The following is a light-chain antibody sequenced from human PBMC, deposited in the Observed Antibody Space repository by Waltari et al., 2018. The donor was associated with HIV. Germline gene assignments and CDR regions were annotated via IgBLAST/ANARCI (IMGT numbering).Light chain of an antibody. CDR3: QQADSLPLP. CDR2: AAS. J-gene: IGKJ4*01. CDR1: QDISRS. Sequence: DIQLTQSPAYVSASVGDTVTVTCRASQDISRSLAWYQQKPGKAPELLIFAASTLQSGVSSRFSGRGSGTSFTLTINTLRTEEFATYYCQQADSLPLPFGGGTKVEI. V-gene: IGKV1-12*01.